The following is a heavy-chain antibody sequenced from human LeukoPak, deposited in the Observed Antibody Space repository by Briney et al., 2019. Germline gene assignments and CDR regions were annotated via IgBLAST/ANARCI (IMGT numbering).Heavy chain of an antibody. J-gene: IGHJ4*02. CDR1: GFTFSSYE. CDR3: ARKSASGNYPLDY. CDR2: ISADSATT. Sequence: GGSLRLSCAASGFTFSSYEMNWVRQAPGKGLEWVSVISADSATTFYADSVKGRFTISRDNAKNTVFLQMSSLRAEDTALYYCARKSASGNYPLDYWGQGTLVTVSS. D-gene: IGHD3-10*01. V-gene: IGHV3-23*01.